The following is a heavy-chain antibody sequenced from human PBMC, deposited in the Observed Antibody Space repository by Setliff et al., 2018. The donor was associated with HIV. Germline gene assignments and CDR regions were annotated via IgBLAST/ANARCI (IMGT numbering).Heavy chain of an antibody. D-gene: IGHD3-10*01. CDR1: GSGFTFSSYS. J-gene: IGHJ6*02. V-gene: IGHV3-7*01. CDR3: ARKLRPGHGVDV. CDR2: IGQDGSEK. Sequence: PGGSLRLSCAASGSGFTFSSYSMNWVRQAPGKGLEWVANIGQDGSEKNYVDSVKGRFTISRDNAKNSMDLQMNSLRAEDTAIYYCARKLRPGHGVDVWGQGTTVTVS.